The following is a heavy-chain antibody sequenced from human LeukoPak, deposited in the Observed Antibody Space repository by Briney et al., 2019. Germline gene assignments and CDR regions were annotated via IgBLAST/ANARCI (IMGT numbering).Heavy chain of an antibody. D-gene: IGHD3-10*01. Sequence: NPGGSLRLSCAASGFTLSSFGMSWVRQAPGKGLEWVSSISSSSSYIYYADSVKGRFTISRDNAKNSLYLQMNSLRAEDTAVYYCAREYPLTMVRGDGMDVWGQGTTVTVSS. V-gene: IGHV3-21*01. CDR3: AREYPLTMVRGDGMDV. CDR2: ISSSSSYI. J-gene: IGHJ6*02. CDR1: GFTLSSFG.